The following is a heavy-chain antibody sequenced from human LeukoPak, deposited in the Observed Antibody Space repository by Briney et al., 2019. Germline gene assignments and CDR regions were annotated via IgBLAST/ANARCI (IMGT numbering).Heavy chain of an antibody. V-gene: IGHV3-43*02. CDR2: ISGDGGST. Sequence: GGSLRLSCAPSGFTFDDYAMHWVRQAPGKGLEWVSLISGDGGSTYYADSVKGRFTISRDNSKNSLYLQMNSLRTEDAALYYCAKDIGDYLTTDVWGKGTTVTVSS. D-gene: IGHD4-17*01. J-gene: IGHJ6*04. CDR3: AKDIGDYLTTDV. CDR1: GFTFDDYA.